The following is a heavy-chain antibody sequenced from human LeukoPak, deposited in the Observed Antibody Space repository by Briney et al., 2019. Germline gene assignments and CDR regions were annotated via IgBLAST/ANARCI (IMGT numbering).Heavy chain of an antibody. Sequence: PGGSLRLSCTVSGFTFEDYGMNWVRQVPGKEPEWVSGLNWNGGSRRYADSVKGRFIISRDNAKGVLYLQLNGLRVEDTAPYYCAGDAVPRGRSLFDPWGQGTLVTVSS. J-gene: IGHJ5*02. CDR1: GFTFEDYG. V-gene: IGHV3-20*04. CDR2: LNWNGGSR. D-gene: IGHD3-10*01. CDR3: AGDAVPRGRSLFDP.